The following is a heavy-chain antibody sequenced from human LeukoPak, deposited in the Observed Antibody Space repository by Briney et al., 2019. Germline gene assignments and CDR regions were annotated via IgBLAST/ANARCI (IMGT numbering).Heavy chain of an antibody. D-gene: IGHD1-7*01. V-gene: IGHV3-7*01. Sequence: GGALRLSCAASGFTFSNYWMTWVRQTPGKGLEWVANIKQDGIEKYSVDSVKGRLTISRDNAKISLYMQMNSLRAEDTAVYYCARVGELLRSPYYYMDVWGKGTTVTVSS. J-gene: IGHJ6*03. CDR2: IKQDGIEK. CDR3: ARVGELLRSPYYYMDV. CDR1: GFTFSNYW.